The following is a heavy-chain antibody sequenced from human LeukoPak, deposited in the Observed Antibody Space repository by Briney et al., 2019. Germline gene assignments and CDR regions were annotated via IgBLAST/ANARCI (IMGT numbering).Heavy chain of an antibody. D-gene: IGHD3-10*01. Sequence: GGSLRLSCAASGFTFSGSYAMHWVRQAPGKGLEWVAVISYDGSNKYYADSVKGRFSISGDNSKNTLYLQMNSLRVEDTAVYYCAKDRWEIYGSGSSLDHWGQGTLVTVSS. CDR2: ISYDGSNK. CDR3: AKDRWEIYGSGSSLDH. J-gene: IGHJ4*02. CDR1: GFTFSGSYA. V-gene: IGHV3-30*18.